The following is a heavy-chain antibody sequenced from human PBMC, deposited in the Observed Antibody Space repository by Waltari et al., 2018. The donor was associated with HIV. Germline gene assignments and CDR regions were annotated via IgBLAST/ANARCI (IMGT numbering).Heavy chain of an antibody. J-gene: IGHJ3*01. Sequence: LEQSGGQVVRPGGSLRISCFASGFSFDTYWLSWVRQAPGGGLQWLGKMKENGTEENDAKCLKGRLTMSRENGKKAMYLQMERLKVDETARYVCARGAVYSNGPNDAFEAWGRGTMITVSA. V-gene: IGHV3-7*03. CDR3: ARGAVYSNGPNDAFEA. CDR2: MKENGTEE. D-gene: IGHD3-22*01. CDR1: GFSFDTYW.